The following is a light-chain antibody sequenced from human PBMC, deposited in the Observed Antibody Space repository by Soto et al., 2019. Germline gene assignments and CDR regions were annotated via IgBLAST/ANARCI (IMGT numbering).Light chain of an antibody. CDR1: QSVNIY. CDR2: GAS. V-gene: IGKV3-20*01. Sequence: IVMTQSPATLSVSPGERATLSCRASQSVNIYLAWYQQKPGQAPRLLIYGASSRATGIPDRFSGSGSGTDFTLTISRLEPEDFAVFYCQHYDSLPITFGQGTRLEIK. J-gene: IGKJ5*01. CDR3: QHYDSLPIT.